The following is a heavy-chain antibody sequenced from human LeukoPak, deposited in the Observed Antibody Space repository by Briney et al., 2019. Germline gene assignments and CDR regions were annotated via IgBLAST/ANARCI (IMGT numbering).Heavy chain of an antibody. D-gene: IGHD3-22*01. CDR3: ARGDYYDSSGYGLDI. Sequence: ASVKVSCKASGYTFTSYGITWVRQAPGQGLEWMGWISAYNGNTDYAQKLQGRVTMTTGTSTSTAYMELRSLRSDDTAMYYCARGDYYDSSGYGLDIWGQGTMVTVSS. J-gene: IGHJ3*02. CDR2: ISAYNGNT. CDR1: GYTFTSYG. V-gene: IGHV1-18*01.